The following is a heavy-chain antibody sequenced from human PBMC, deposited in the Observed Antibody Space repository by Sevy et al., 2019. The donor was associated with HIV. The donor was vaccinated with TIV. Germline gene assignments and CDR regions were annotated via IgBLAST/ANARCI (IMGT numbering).Heavy chain of an antibody. CDR1: GFTFSSYA. J-gene: IGHJ4*02. Sequence: GGSLRLSCAASGFTFSSYAMHWVRQAPGKGLEWVAVISYDGSNKYYADSVKGRFTISRDNSKNTLYLQMNSLRAEDTAVYYCARDLLGYWSESPPGYWGQGTLVTVSS. CDR3: ARDLLGYWSESPPGY. D-gene: IGHD6-13*01. CDR2: ISYDGSNK. V-gene: IGHV3-30-3*01.